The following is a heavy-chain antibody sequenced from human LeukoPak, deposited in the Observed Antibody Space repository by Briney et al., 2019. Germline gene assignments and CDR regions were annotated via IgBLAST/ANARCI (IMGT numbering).Heavy chain of an antibody. V-gene: IGHV3-21*01. CDR3: AREDGDYVDYYYYGMDV. J-gene: IGHJ6*02. Sequence: GGSLRLSCAASGFTFSDYSMNWVRQAPGKGLEWVSSISTSSNYIYYADSVKGRFTISRDNAKTSLYLQMNSLRAEDTAVYYCAREDGDYVDYYYYGMDVWGQGTTVTVSS. CDR1: GFTFSDYS. CDR2: ISTSSNYI. D-gene: IGHD4-17*01.